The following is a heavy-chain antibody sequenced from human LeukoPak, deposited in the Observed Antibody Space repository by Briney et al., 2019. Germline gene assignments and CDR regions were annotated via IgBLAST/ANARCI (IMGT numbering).Heavy chain of an antibody. V-gene: IGHV4-34*01. CDR1: GGSFSGYY. Sequence: SETLSLTCAVYGGSFSGYYWSWIRQPPGKGLEWIGEINHSGSTNYNPSLKSRVTISVDTSKNQFSLKLTSVTAADTAVYYCARAGSCYRDWGQGTLVTVSS. J-gene: IGHJ4*02. D-gene: IGHD3-10*01. CDR3: ARAGSCYRD. CDR2: INHSGST.